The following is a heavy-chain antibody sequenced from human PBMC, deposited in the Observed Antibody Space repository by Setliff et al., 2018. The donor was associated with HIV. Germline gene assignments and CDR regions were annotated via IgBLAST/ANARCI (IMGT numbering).Heavy chain of an antibody. V-gene: IGHV5-51*01. D-gene: IGHD2-8*02. Sequence: PGESLKISCKGSGYSFSSYWIGWVRQMLGKGLEWMGLIYPGDSDTRYSPSFQGQVTISVDKSIRTAYLQWSSLKASDTATYYCARHINSYWYGDGMDVWGQGTTVTVSS. CDR2: IYPGDSDT. J-gene: IGHJ6*02. CDR3: ARHINSYWYGDGMDV. CDR1: GYSFSSYW.